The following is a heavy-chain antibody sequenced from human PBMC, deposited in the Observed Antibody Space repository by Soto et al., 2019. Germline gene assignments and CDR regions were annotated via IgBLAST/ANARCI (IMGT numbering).Heavy chain of an antibody. CDR1: GSTFSNAW. J-gene: IGHJ4*02. CDR2: IKSKTDGGTT. Sequence: GALRLSCAASGSTFSNAWMSWVRQAPGKGLEWVGRIKSKTDGGTTDYAAPVKGRFTISRDDSKNTLYLQMNSLKTEDTAVYYCTTATVVRNFDYWGQGTLVTVSS. V-gene: IGHV3-15*01. D-gene: IGHD4-17*01. CDR3: TTATVVRNFDY.